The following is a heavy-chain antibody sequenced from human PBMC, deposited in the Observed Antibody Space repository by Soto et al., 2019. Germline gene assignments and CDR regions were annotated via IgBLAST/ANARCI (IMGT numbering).Heavy chain of an antibody. D-gene: IGHD5-18*01. CDR1: GGSIRSSDYS. J-gene: IGHJ6*02. Sequence: TSETLSLTCSVSGGSIRSSDYSWGWIRQSPEKGLEWIANIFYSGSSYYNPSLKSRVTISVDTSKNQFSLKLRSVTAADTALYYCARHRRGYSSYCYYGMDVWGRGTTVTVSS. CDR2: IFYSGSS. CDR3: ARHRRGYSSYCYYGMDV. V-gene: IGHV4-39*01.